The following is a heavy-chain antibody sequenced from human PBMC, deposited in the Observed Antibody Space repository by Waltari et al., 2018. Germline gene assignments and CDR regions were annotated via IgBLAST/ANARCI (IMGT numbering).Heavy chain of an antibody. CDR2: IYTSGST. V-gene: IGHV4-4*07. Sequence: QVQLQESGPGLVKPSETLSLTCTVSGGSISSYYWRWIRQPAGKGLEFIGRIYTSGSTRENPSIKRRVTMSLDTSKNQFSLKLSAVTAADTAVYYCARVEWAGDAFDIWGQGTMVTVSS. CDR3: ARVEWAGDAFDI. J-gene: IGHJ3*02. CDR1: GGSISSYY. D-gene: IGHD1-26*01.